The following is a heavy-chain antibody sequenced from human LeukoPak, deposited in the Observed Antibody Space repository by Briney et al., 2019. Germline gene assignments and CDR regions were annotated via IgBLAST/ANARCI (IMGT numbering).Heavy chain of an antibody. D-gene: IGHD6-19*01. J-gene: IGHJ4*02. CDR2: FDPEDGET. V-gene: IGHV1-24*01. Sequence: ASVKVSCKLSGYTLTELFMHLVRQAPAKGLEWMGGFDPEDGETIYAQKFQGRVTMTEDTSTDTAYMELSSLRSEDTAVYYCATEQWLAQIKDYYFYYWGQGTLVTVSS. CDR1: GYTLTELF. CDR3: ATEQWLAQIKDYYFYY.